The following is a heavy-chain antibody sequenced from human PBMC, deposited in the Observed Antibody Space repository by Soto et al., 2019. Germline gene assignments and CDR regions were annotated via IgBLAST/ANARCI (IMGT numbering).Heavy chain of an antibody. Sequence: SETLSLTCTVSGGSLSTYYWTWIRQSPEKGLEWIGNVYYDGTTKFNPALQSRLTMSVDTSKNQFSLRLTSVTAADTAVYYCARPVPPRTSTAWFDPWGQGTRVTVSS. J-gene: IGHJ5*02. D-gene: IGHD3-10*01. CDR3: ARPVPPRTSTAWFDP. V-gene: IGHV4-59*01. CDR1: GGSLSTYY. CDR2: VYYDGTT.